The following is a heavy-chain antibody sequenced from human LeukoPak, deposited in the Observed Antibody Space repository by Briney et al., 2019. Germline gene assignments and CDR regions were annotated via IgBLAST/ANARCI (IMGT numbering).Heavy chain of an antibody. Sequence: SVKVSCKASVGTFSSYAISWVRQAPGQGLEWMGGIIPIFGTANYAQKFQGRVTPSTDESTSTAYMELSSLRSEDTAVYYCARSKEKGRDGYNYLDYWGQGTLVTVSS. D-gene: IGHD5-24*01. J-gene: IGHJ4*02. CDR1: VGTFSSYA. CDR2: IIPIFGTA. CDR3: ARSKEKGRDGYNYLDY. V-gene: IGHV1-69*05.